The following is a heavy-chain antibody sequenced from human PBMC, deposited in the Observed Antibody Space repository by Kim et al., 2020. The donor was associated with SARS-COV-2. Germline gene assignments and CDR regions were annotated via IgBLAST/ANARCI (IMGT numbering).Heavy chain of an antibody. J-gene: IGHJ5*02. D-gene: IGHD3-10*01. V-gene: IGHV4-34*01. CDR2: INHSGST. CDR3: ARVSFRVRFAALADYSYNWFDP. CDR1: GGSFSGYY. Sequence: SETLSLTCAVYGGSFSGYYWSWIRQPPGKGLEWIGEINHSGSTNYNPSLKSRVTISVDTSKNQFSLKLSSVTAADTAVYYCARVSFRVRFAALADYSYNWFDPWGQGTLVTVSS.